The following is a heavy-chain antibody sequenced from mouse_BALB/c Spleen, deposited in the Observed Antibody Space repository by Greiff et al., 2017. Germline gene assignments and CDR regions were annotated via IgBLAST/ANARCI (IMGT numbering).Heavy chain of an antibody. J-gene: IGHJ3*01. D-gene: IGHD2-3*01. CDR3: ARGGDDGYYQAY. CDR1: GYTFTSYW. Sequence: QVQLKQPGAELVKPGASVKLSCKASGYTFTSYWMHWVKQRPGQGLEWIGEIDPSDSYTNYNQKFKGKATLTVDKSSSTAYMQLSSLTSEDSAVYYCARGGDDGYYQAYWGQGTLVTVSA. CDR2: IDPSDSYT. V-gene: IGHV1-69*02.